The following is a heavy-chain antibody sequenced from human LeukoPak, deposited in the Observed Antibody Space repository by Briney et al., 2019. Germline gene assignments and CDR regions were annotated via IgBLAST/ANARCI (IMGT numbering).Heavy chain of an antibody. J-gene: IGHJ4*02. CDR1: GGSISSNNYY. Sequence: PSETLSLTCTVSGGSISSNNYYWGWNRQPPGKGLEWIGSIHYSGSTYYNSSLKSRITISVDTSKNQFSLKLTSVTAADTAMYYCASDRSGLSFCFWGQGTLVTVSS. V-gene: IGHV4-39*01. D-gene: IGHD3-22*01. CDR3: ASDRSGLSFCF. CDR2: IHYSGST.